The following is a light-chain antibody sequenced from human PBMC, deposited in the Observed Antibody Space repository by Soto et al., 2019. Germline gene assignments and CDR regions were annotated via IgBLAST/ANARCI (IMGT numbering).Light chain of an antibody. J-gene: IGKJ5*01. V-gene: IGKV1-5*01. Sequence: DIQMSQSPSTLSASVGDRVTITCRASQSISNWLAWYRQKPGKAPKLLIFDASSLHSGVPSRFSGSGSGTEFTLTISSLQPDDFATYYCQQYNTYSTFGQGTRLEIK. CDR1: QSISNW. CDR2: DAS. CDR3: QQYNTYST.